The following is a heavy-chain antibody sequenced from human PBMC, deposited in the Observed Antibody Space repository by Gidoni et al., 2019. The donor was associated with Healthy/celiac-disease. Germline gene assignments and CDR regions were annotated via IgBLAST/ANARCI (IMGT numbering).Heavy chain of an antibody. V-gene: IGHV3-21*01. CDR3: AKPRGYSYGYSN. Sequence: EVQLVESGGGLVKPGGSLRLSCAASGFTFSSYSMNWVRQAPGKGLEWVSSISSSSSYIYYADSVKGRFTISRDNAKNSLYLQMNSLRAEDTAVYYCAKPRGYSYGYSNWGQGTLVTVSS. CDR1: GFTFSSYS. CDR2: ISSSSSYI. J-gene: IGHJ4*02. D-gene: IGHD5-18*01.